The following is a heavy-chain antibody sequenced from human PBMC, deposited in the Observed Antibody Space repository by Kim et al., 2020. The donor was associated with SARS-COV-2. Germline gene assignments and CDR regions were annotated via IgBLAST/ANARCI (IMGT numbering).Heavy chain of an antibody. CDR3: ARKTTWIGSHYFDY. V-gene: IGHV3-33*01. D-gene: IGHD5-12*01. CDR2: IWYDGSNK. Sequence: GGSLRLSCAASGFTFSSYGMHWVRQAPGKGLEWVAVIWYDGSNKYYADSVKGRFTISRDNSKNTLYLQMNSLRAEDTAVYYCARKTTWIGSHYFDYWGQGTLGTASS. J-gene: IGHJ4*02. CDR1: GFTFSSYG.